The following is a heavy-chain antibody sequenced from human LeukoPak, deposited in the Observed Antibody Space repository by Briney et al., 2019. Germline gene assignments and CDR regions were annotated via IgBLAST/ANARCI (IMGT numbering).Heavy chain of an antibody. Sequence: SETLSLTCTVSVGSFSSSSYYWTWIRQHPGGGLEWIGSIYYRGSTYYSPSLKSRLTITVDTSKSQFSLNLRSVTAADTDVYYCARDGGGYDLEYWGQGTLVTVSS. CDR3: ARDGGGYDLEY. J-gene: IGHJ4*02. CDR2: IYYRGST. V-gene: IGHV4-31*03. CDR1: VGSFSSSSYY. D-gene: IGHD5-12*01.